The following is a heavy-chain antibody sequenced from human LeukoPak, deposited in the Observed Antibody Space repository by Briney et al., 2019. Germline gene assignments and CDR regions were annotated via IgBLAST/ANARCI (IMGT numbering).Heavy chain of an antibody. Sequence: SETLSLTCTVSGGSISSYYWSWIRQPPGKGLEWIGNIYYSGSTNYNPSLKSRVTISVDTSKNQFSLKLSSVTAADTAVYYCARVPIAAPSYWYFDLWGRGTLVTVSS. J-gene: IGHJ2*01. CDR2: IYYSGST. CDR3: ARVPIAAPSYWYFDL. V-gene: IGHV4-59*01. D-gene: IGHD6-6*01. CDR1: GGSISSYY.